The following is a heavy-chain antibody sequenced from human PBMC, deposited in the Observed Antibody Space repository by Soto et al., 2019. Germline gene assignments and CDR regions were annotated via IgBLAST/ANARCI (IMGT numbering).Heavy chain of an antibody. V-gene: IGHV3-30-3*02. Sequence: GGSLRLSCAVSGFTLSTFAMHWVRQAPGRGLEWVATTSYDGLNTFYGESVRGRFSISRDTSKNTLFLQMNSLKTEDTAVYYCAKSSSGLRDYFDSWGRGTLVTVSS. D-gene: IGHD3-10*01. CDR2: TSYDGLNT. J-gene: IGHJ4*02. CDR1: GFTLSTFA. CDR3: AKSSSGLRDYFDS.